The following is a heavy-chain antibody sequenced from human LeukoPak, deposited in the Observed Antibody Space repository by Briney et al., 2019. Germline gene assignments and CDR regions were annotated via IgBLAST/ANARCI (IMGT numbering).Heavy chain of an antibody. CDR2: IRGDGVRT. Sequence: AAGTLRLSCVASELPIADFAMHWVRQAPGKGQEPISLIRGDGVRTFYAEFVKGRFSISRDNSKNPLSLEMNSLRTEDTAMYYCARESGKFDYWGQGTLVAVS. CDR1: ELPIADFA. J-gene: IGHJ4*02. V-gene: IGHV3-43*02. CDR3: ARESGKFDY.